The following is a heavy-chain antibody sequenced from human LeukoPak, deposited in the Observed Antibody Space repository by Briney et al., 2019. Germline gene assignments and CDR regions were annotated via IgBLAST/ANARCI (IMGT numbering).Heavy chain of an antibody. CDR3: ARGVHYGSDY. J-gene: IGHJ4*02. V-gene: IGHV3-74*01. CDR1: GFTFSTYF. D-gene: IGHD4-17*01. CDR2: INSDGSTT. Sequence: GGSLRLSCAASGFTFSTYFMHWVRQAPGKGLAWVSRINSDGSTTSHADSVKGRFTISRDNAKNTLYLQMDSLRAEDTAVYFCARGVHYGSDYWGQGTLVTVSS.